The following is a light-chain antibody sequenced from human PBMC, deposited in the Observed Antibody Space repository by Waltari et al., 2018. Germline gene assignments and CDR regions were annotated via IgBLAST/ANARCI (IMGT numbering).Light chain of an antibody. J-gene: IGLJ2*01. CDR3: SSYTSSSTNVV. CDR2: EVS. V-gene: IGLV2-14*01. CDR1: SSDVGGYNY. Sequence: QSALTQPASASGSPGQSITISCTGNSSDVGGYNYASWYQQHPGKAPKLMIYEVSNLPSGVSNRFSGSKSGNTASLTISGLQAEDEADYYCSSYTSSSTNVVFGGGTKLTVL.